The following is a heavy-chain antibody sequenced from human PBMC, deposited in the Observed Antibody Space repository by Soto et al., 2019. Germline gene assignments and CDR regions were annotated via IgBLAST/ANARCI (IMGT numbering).Heavy chain of an antibody. CDR2: IYHSGST. J-gene: IGHJ5*02. D-gene: IGHD2-2*01. CDR1: GGSISSSNW. V-gene: IGHV4-4*02. CDR3: ASPRGYCSSTSCYGGWFDP. Sequence: PSETLSLTCAVSGGSISSSNWWSWVRQPPGKGLEWIGEIYHSGSTNYNPSLKSRVTISVDKSKNQFSLKLSSVTAADTAVYYCASPRGYCSSTSCYGGWFDPWGQGTLVTVSS.